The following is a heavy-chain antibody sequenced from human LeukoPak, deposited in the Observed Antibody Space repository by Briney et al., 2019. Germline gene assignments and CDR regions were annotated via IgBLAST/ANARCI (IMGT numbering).Heavy chain of an antibody. D-gene: IGHD1-7*01. CDR2: VSSDGSID. Sequence: PGGSLRLSCAASEFTFSNYGMHWVRQAPGKGLEWVAVVSSDGSIDYYADSLRGRFTVSRDNSKNTMFLQLNTLRPEDTAVYYCAREGMGTTFSAWFEPWGQGTLVTVSS. J-gene: IGHJ5*02. V-gene: IGHV3-30*03. CDR1: EFTFSNYG. CDR3: AREGMGTTFSAWFEP.